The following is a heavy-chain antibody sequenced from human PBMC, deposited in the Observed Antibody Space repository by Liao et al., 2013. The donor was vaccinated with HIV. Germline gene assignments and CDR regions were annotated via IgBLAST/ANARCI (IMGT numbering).Heavy chain of an antibody. CDR3: ARDYREYCSSTSCYGRAYFQH. CDR1: GGSISSSNYY. J-gene: IGHJ1*01. V-gene: IGHV4-39*07. Sequence: QVQLQQWGAGLLKPSETLSLTCAVSGGSISSSNYYWVWIRQPPEKGLEWLGTISYTGSPNYNPSLKSRVTMSVDTSKNHFSLKLTSVTAADTAVYYCARDYREYCSSTSCYGRAYFQHWGQGTLVTVSS. D-gene: IGHD2-2*01. CDR2: ISYTGSP.